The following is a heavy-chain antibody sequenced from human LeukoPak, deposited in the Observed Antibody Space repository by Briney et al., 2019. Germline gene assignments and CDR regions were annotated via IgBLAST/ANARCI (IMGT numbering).Heavy chain of an antibody. CDR3: ARVLRWNYVEDAFDI. Sequence: ASVKVSCKASGYTFTGYYINWVRQAPGQGLEWMGWITPNSGGTKYGQKFQGRVTMTRDTSISTAYMELSSLRSDDTAVYYCARVLRWNYVEDAFDIWGQGTMVTVSS. V-gene: IGHV1-2*02. J-gene: IGHJ3*02. CDR2: ITPNSGGT. CDR1: GYTFTGYY. D-gene: IGHD1-7*01.